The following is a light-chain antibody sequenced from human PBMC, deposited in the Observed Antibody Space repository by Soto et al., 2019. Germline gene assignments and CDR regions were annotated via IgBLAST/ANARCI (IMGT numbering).Light chain of an antibody. CDR3: QQYNNWPLALT. CDR2: GAS. Sequence: EILMTQSPATLSVSPGERATLSCRASQSVSSNLAWYQQKPGQAPRLLIYGASTRATCIPARFSGSGSGTEFTLTISSLQSEDFADYYCQQYNNWPLALTFGGGTKVEIK. V-gene: IGKV3-15*01. CDR1: QSVSSN. J-gene: IGKJ4*01.